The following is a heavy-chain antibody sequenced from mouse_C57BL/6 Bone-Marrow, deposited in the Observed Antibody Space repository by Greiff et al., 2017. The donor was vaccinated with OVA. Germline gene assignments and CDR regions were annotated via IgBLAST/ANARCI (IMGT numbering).Heavy chain of an antibody. Sequence: VKLQESGAELVKPGASVKLSCKASGYTFTEYTIHWVKQRSGQGLEWIGWFYPGSGSIKYNEKFKDKATLTADKYSSTVYMELSRLTSEDSAVYFCARHEGPYYYGSSTWFAYWGQGTLVTVSA. CDR1: GYTFTEYT. J-gene: IGHJ3*01. D-gene: IGHD1-1*01. CDR3: ARHEGPYYYGSSTWFAY. V-gene: IGHV1-62-2*01. CDR2: FYPGSGSI.